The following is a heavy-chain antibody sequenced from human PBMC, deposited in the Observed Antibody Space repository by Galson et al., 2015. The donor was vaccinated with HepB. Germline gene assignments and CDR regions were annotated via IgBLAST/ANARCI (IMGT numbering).Heavy chain of an antibody. CDR1: GFTVSSNY. Sequence: SLRLSCAASGFTVSSNYMSWVRQAPGKGLEWVSVIYSGGSTYYADSVKGRFTISRDNSKNTLYLQMNSLRAEDTAVYYCASRSYKSYYYYGTDVWGQGTTVTVSS. J-gene: IGHJ6*02. D-gene: IGHD5-24*01. CDR2: IYSGGST. V-gene: IGHV3-53*01. CDR3: ASRSYKSYYYYGTDV.